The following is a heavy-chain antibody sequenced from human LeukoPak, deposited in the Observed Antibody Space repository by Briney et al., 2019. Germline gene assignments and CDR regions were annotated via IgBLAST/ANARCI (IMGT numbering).Heavy chain of an antibody. CDR3: ARDRGYYSGYDLDY. D-gene: IGHD5-12*01. J-gene: IGHJ4*02. Sequence: ASVKVSYKASGYTFTSYGISWVRQAPGQGLEWMGWISAYNGNTNYAQKLQGRVTMTTDTSTSTAYMELRSLRSDDTAVYYCARDRGYYSGYDLDYWGQGTLVTVSS. CDR1: GYTFTSYG. CDR2: ISAYNGNT. V-gene: IGHV1-18*01.